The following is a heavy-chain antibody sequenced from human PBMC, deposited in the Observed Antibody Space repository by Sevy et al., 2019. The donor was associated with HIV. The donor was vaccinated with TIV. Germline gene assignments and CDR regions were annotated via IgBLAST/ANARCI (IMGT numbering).Heavy chain of an antibody. CDR1: GFTFSNAW. D-gene: IGHD5-12*01. V-gene: IGHV3-15*01. J-gene: IGHJ4*02. CDR2: IKSKTDGGTT. Sequence: GGSLRLSCAASGFTFSNAWMSWVRQAPGKGLEWVGRIKSKTDGGTTDYAAPVKGRFTISRDDSKNTPYLQMNSLKTEDTAVYYCTTAAGMATIALYYFDYWGQGTLVTVSS. CDR3: TTAAGMATIALYYFDY.